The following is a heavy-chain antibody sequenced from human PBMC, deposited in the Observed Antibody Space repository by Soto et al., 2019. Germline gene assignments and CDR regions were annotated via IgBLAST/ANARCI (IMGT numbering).Heavy chain of an antibody. CDR1: GFTFSSHA. Sequence: GGSLRLSCAASGFTFSSHAMHWVRQAPGKGLEWVAVISYDGSNKYYADSVKGRFTISRDNSKNTLYLLMNSLRAEDTAVYYCVRTSLVVAAATREDYWGQGTLVTVSS. CDR2: ISYDGSNK. J-gene: IGHJ4*02. D-gene: IGHD2-15*01. CDR3: VRTSLVVAAATREDY. V-gene: IGHV3-30-3*01.